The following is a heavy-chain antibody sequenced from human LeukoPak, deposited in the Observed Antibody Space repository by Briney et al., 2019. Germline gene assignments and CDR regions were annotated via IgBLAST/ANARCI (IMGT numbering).Heavy chain of an antibody. V-gene: IGHV3-23*01. Sequence: GGSLRLSCAASGFTFSNHALNWVRQAPGKGLEWVSGINSGGGSTYYTDSVKGRFTISRDNSKNTLYLQMNSLRADDTAVYYCAKGLSYNCNYFDSWGQGTLVTVSS. CDR3: AKGLSYNCNYFDS. CDR2: INSGGGST. J-gene: IGHJ4*02. D-gene: IGHD1-20*01. CDR1: GFTFSNHA.